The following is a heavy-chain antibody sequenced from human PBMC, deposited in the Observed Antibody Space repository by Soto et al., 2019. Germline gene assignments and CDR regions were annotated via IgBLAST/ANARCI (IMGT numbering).Heavy chain of an antibody. D-gene: IGHD1-7*01. V-gene: IGHV1-69*01. J-gene: IGHJ3*02. CDR3: ARGLELPAFDI. CDR2: FIPIFGTA. Sequence: QVQLVQSGAEVKKPGSSVKVSCRLPEAPLRSMAFSWLGRPPGQGLEWLGGFIPIFGTANYAQKFQGRVTITADESTSTAYMELSSLRSEDTAVYYCARGLELPAFDIWGQGTMVTVSS. CDR1: EAPLRSMA.